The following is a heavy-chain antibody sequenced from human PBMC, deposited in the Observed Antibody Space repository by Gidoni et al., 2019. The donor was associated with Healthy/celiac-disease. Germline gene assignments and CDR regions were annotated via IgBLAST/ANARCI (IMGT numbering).Heavy chain of an antibody. Sequence: QVQLVQSGAEVKKPGASVQVSCKASGYTFTSYYMHWVRTAPGQGLGWMGIINPSGGRTSYAQKFQGRVTMTRDTSTSTVYMELSSRRSEDTAVYYCARDEYQLPNYGMDVWGQGTTVTVSS. J-gene: IGHJ6*02. D-gene: IGHD2-2*01. CDR2: INPSGGRT. V-gene: IGHV1-46*01. CDR3: ARDEYQLPNYGMDV. CDR1: GYTFTSYY.